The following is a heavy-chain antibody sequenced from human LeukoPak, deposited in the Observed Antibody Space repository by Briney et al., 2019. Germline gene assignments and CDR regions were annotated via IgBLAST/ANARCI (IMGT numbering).Heavy chain of an antibody. CDR2: IYDSGST. D-gene: IGHD3-10*01. CDR3: ARQTTMVRGVTVTDWFDP. CDR1: GGSISSSSYC. V-gene: IGHV4-39*01. J-gene: IGHJ5*02. Sequence: SETLSLTCTVSGGSISSSSYCWGWIRQPPGKGLEWIASIYDSGSTYYNPSLKSRVTISVDTSKNQFSLKLSSVTAADTAVYYCARQTTMVRGVTVTDWFDPWGQGTLVTVSS.